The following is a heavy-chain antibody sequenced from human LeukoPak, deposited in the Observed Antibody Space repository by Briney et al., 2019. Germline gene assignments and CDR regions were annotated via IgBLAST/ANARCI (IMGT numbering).Heavy chain of an antibody. CDR1: GGSISSGDYY. V-gene: IGHV4-30-4*01. CDR2: MYYSGST. CDR3: ARPYYYDSRIDP. D-gene: IGHD3-22*01. J-gene: IGHJ5*02. Sequence: SQTLSLTCTVSGGSISSGDYYWSWIRQPPGKGLEWIAYMYYSGSTYYNPSLKSQVTMSADTSKNQLSLKLSSVTAADTAVYYCARPYYYDSRIDPWGQGILVTVSS.